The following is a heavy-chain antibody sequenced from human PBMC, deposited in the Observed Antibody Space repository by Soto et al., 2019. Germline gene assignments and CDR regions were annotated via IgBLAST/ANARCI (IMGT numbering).Heavy chain of an antibody. CDR1: GGSISSYY. D-gene: IGHD3-22*01. V-gene: IGHV4-59*01. J-gene: IGHJ6*02. CDR3: ARDLRYYDSSGYYFRSNYYYGMDV. CDR2: IYYSGST. Sequence: SETLSLTCTVSGGSISSYYWSWIRQPPGKGLEWIGYIYYSGSTNYNPSLKSRVTISVDTSKNQFSLKLSSVTAADTAVYYCARDLRYYDSSGYYFRSNYYYGMDVWGQGTTVTVSS.